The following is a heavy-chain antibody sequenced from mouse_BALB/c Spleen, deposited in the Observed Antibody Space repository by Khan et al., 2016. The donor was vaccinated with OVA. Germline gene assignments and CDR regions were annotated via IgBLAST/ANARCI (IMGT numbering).Heavy chain of an antibody. CDR3: ARDYGGFAY. CDR1: GFTFSSFG. D-gene: IGHD1-1*02. J-gene: IGHJ3*01. Sequence: EVELVESGGGLVQPGGSRKLSCAASGFTFSSFGMHWVRQAPEKGLEWVAYISSGSSTIYYADTVKGRFTISRDNPKNTLFLQMTSLRSEDTARYYCARDYGGFAYWGQGTLVTVSA. V-gene: IGHV5-17*02. CDR2: ISSGSSTI.